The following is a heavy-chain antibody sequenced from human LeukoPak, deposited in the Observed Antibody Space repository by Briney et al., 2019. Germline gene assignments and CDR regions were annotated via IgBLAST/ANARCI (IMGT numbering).Heavy chain of an antibody. CDR2: ISVSGNT. D-gene: IGHD6-19*01. CDR1: GFTLSSYA. J-gene: IGHJ4*01. CDR3: ARDSVAVAEIDY. Sequence: GGSLRLSCAASGFTLSSYAMSWVRQGPGKGLEWVSAISVSGNTYHADSVKGRFTISRDSSKNTLYLQMNSLRAGDTAIYYCARDSVAVAEIDYWGQGTLVTVSS. V-gene: IGHV3-23*01.